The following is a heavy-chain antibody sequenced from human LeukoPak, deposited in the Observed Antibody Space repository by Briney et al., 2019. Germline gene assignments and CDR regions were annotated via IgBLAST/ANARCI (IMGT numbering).Heavy chain of an antibody. J-gene: IGHJ4*02. CDR3: AISYGDWHFDY. CDR2: ISYDGSDK. V-gene: IGHV3-30*03. Sequence: PGGSLRLSCAASGFTFSTYGMHWVRQAPGKGLEWVALISYDGSDKYYADSVKGRFTISRDNSKNTLYLQMNSLRAEDTAVYYCAISYGDWHFDYWGQGTLVTVSS. D-gene: IGHD4-17*01. CDR1: GFTFSTYG.